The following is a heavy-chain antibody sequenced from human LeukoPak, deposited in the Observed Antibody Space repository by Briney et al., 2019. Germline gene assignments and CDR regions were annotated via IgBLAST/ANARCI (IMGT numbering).Heavy chain of an antibody. V-gene: IGHV3-20*04. D-gene: IGHD2-15*01. J-gene: IGHJ4*02. CDR1: GFTFHDYA. CDR2: INWNGGST. Sequence: GGSLGLSCAASGFTFHDYAMSWVRQAPGKGLEWVSGINWNGGSTGYADSVKGRFTISRDNAKNSLYLQMNSLRAEDTALYCCAKGYCSGGSCVDYWGQGTLVTVSS. CDR3: AKGYCSGGSCVDY.